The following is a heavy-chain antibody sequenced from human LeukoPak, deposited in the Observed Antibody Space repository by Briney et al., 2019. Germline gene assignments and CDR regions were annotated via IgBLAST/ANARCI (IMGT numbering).Heavy chain of an antibody. CDR2: VNSDESRT. J-gene: IGHJ5*01. CDR3: ARDGGLGNNWFDP. D-gene: IGHD3-16*01. CDR1: GFTFTSYW. V-gene: IGHV3-74*01. Sequence: GGSLRLSCAASGFTFTSYWMRWVRQAPGKGLVWVSRVNSDESRTSYVDSVTGRFTISRDNAKNTLYLQMNSLRVEDTAVYYCARDGGLGNNWFDPWGQGALVTVSS.